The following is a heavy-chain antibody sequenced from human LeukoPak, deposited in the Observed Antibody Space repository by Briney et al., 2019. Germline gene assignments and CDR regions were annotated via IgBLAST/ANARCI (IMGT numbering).Heavy chain of an antibody. CDR1: GFTFSSYS. V-gene: IGHV3-21*01. CDR2: ISSSSSYI. CDR3: ARGVYCTNGVCYDGPD. D-gene: IGHD2-8*01. Sequence: GGSLRLSCAASGFTFSSYSMNWVSQAPGKGLEWVSSISSSSSYIYYADSVKGRFTISRDNAKNSLYLQMNSLRAEDTAVYYCARGVYCTNGVCYDGPDWGQGTLVTVSS. J-gene: IGHJ4*02.